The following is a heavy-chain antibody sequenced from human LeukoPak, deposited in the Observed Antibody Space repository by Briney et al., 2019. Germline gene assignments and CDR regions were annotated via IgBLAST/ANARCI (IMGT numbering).Heavy chain of an antibody. Sequence: GGSLRLSCAASGFTVSSNYMSWVRQAPGKGLEWVSAIGGSGGSTFYAGSVKGRFTISRDNSRNTVYLQMNSLRAEDTAVYYCAKSAQLDNWGLGTLVTVSS. V-gene: IGHV3-23*01. CDR2: IGGSGGST. D-gene: IGHD6-6*01. CDR3: AKSAQLDN. J-gene: IGHJ4*02. CDR1: GFTVSSNY.